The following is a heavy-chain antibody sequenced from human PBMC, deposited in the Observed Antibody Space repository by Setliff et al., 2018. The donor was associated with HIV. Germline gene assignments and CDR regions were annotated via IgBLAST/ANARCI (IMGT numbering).Heavy chain of an antibody. CDR2: ISYSGST. V-gene: IGHV4-38-2*01. D-gene: IGHD3-16*01. J-gene: IGHJ6*03. CDR3: ARGGENMKNYYYYYMDV. CDR1: GYSISSGYY. Sequence: ETLSLTCAVSGYSISSGYYWGWIRQSPGKGLEWIGFISYSGSTNYNPSLESRVTISVDTSKNQFSLKLSSVTAADTAVYYCARGGENMKNYYYYYMDVWGKGTTVTVSS.